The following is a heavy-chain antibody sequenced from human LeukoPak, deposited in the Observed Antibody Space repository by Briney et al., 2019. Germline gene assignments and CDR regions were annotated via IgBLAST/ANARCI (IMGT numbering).Heavy chain of an antibody. CDR3: ARAEIAAAVHDAFDI. CDR1: GGTFSSYA. CDR2: IIPIFGTA. V-gene: IGHV1-69*05. Sequence: SVKVSCKASGGTFSSYAISWVRQAPGQGLEWMGGIIPIFGTANYAQKFQGRVTITTDESTSTAYMELSSQRSEDTAVYYCARAEIAAAVHDAFDIWGQGTMVTVSS. J-gene: IGHJ3*02. D-gene: IGHD6-13*01.